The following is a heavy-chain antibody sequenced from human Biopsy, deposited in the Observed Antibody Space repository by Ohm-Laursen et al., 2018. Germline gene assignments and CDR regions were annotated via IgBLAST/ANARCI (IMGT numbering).Heavy chain of an antibody. CDR2: VFHSGIT. CDR3: ARHPTGFWFDP. Sequence: SETLSLTCTVSGGSVSSNVHYWAWIRQPPGKGLECIGTVFHSGITFYNPSLKSRVTISIDTPKNQFSLNRTCVTAADTAVYYCARHPTGFWFDPWGQGTLVTVSS. CDR1: GGSVSSNVHY. V-gene: IGHV4-39*01. J-gene: IGHJ5*02.